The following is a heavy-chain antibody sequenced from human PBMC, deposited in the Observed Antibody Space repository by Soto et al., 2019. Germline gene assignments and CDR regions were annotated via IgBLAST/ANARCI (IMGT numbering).Heavy chain of an antibody. J-gene: IGHJ4*02. D-gene: IGHD3-16*02. Sequence: SLRLSCAASGFTFSSYGMHWVRQAPGKGLEWVAVIWYDGSNKYYADSVKGRFTISRDNSKNTLYLQMNSLRAEDTAVYYCARDAYDYVWGSYRYTFDYWGQGTLVTVSS. CDR3: ARDAYDYVWGSYRYTFDY. V-gene: IGHV3-33*01. CDR1: GFTFSSYG. CDR2: IWYDGSNK.